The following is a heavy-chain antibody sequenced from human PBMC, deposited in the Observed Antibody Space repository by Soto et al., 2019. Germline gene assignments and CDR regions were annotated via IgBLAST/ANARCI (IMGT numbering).Heavy chain of an antibody. Sequence: QVQLVESGGGVVQPGRSLRLSCAASGFTFSSYAMHWVRQAPGKGLEWVAFISYDGTNTYYADSVKGRFTISRDNSKNTLYLQVNSLRAEDTAVYYCASQEGYRSSIGAFDYWGQGTLVTVSS. D-gene: IGHD5-18*01. CDR2: ISYDGTNT. CDR3: ASQEGYRSSIGAFDY. CDR1: GFTFSSYA. V-gene: IGHV3-30-3*01. J-gene: IGHJ4*02.